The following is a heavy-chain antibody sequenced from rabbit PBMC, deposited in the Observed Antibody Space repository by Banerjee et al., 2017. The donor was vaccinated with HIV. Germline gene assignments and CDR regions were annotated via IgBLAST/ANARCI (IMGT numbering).Heavy chain of an antibody. V-gene: IGHV1S45*01. J-gene: IGHJ4*01. D-gene: IGHD6-1*01. CDR2: INTSSGNT. CDR3: AREEYVGYGYANL. CDR1: GFSFSNGYV. Sequence: QEQLKESGGGLVQPGGSLTLTCKASGFSFSNGYVMCWVRQAPGKGLEWIACINTSSGNTVYATWAKGRFTISKTSWTTVTLQMTSLTAADTATYFCAREEYVGYGYANLWGPGTLVTVS.